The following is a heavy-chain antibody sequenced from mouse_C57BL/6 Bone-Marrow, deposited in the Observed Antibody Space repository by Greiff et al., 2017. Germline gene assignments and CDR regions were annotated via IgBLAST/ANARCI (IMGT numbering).Heavy chain of an antibody. J-gene: IGHJ1*03. CDR1: GYTFTSYG. CDR3: ARSTVVAPQYWYFDV. D-gene: IGHD1-1*01. CDR2: IYPRSGNT. V-gene: IGHV1-81*01. Sequence: QVHVKQSGAELARPGASVKLSCEASGYTFTSYGISWVKQRTGQGLEWIGEIYPRSGNTYYNEKFKGKATLTADKSSSTAYLELRSLTSEDSAVYFCARSTVVAPQYWYFDVWGTGTTVTVSS.